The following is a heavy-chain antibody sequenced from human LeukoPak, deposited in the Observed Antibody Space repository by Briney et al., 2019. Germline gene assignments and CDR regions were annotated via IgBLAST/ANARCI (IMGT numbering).Heavy chain of an antibody. J-gene: IGHJ4*02. D-gene: IGHD1-26*01. CDR1: GFRFNTYW. V-gene: IGHV3-7*01. CDR3: ARVGSYEFDY. CDR2: IKQDGNEK. Sequence: GGSLRLSCAASGFRFNTYWMSWVRQAPGKGLEWVANIKQDGNEKYYADSVKGRFTISRDNGKNSLYLQMNSLRAEDTAVYYCARVGSYEFDYWGQGTLVTVS.